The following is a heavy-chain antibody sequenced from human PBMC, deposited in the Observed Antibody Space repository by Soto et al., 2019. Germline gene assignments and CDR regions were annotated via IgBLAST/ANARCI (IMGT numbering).Heavy chain of an antibody. D-gene: IGHD2-8*01. CDR1: GFTFSDYY. CDR2: ISSRSSTI. CDR3: ASGTNGAFFVY. V-gene: IGHV3-11*01. J-gene: IGHJ4*02. Sequence: GGSLRLSCAASGFTFSDYYMSWIRQAPGKGLEWVSYISSRSSTISYADSVKGRFTISRDNVKNSLYLQMNSLRAEDTAVYYCASGTNGAFFVYWGQGILVTVSS.